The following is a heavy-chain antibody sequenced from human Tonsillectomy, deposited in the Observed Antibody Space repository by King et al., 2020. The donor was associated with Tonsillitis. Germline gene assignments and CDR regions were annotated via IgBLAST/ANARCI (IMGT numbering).Heavy chain of an antibody. J-gene: IGHJ4*02. CDR3: AKTYGN. CDR2: ISGNGGYT. CDR1: GFIFSNYA. D-gene: IGHD3-16*01. V-gene: IGHV3-23*04. Sequence: VQLVESGGSLVQPGGSLRLSCAISGFIFSNYALTWVRQIPGKGLEWVSTISGNGGYTYYADSVKGRFTISRDNSKNTLYLQMNSLRVDDTAIYFCAKTYGNWGQGTLVTVSS.